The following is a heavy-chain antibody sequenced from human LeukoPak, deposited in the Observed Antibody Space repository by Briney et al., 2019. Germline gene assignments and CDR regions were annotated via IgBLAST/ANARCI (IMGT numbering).Heavy chain of an antibody. CDR2: INPNSGGT. J-gene: IGHJ4*02. Sequence: ASVKVSCKASGYTFTGYYMHWVRQAPGQGLEWMGRINPNSGGTNYAQKFQGGVTMTRDTSISTAYMELSRPRSDDTAVYYCARGKPIAYYYDSSGQRGDYWGQGTLVTVSS. CDR1: GYTFTGYY. V-gene: IGHV1-2*06. CDR3: ARGKPIAYYYDSSGQRGDY. D-gene: IGHD3-22*01.